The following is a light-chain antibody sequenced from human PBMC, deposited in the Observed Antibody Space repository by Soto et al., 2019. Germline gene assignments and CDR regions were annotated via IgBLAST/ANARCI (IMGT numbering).Light chain of an antibody. CDR1: NNDVGNYKL. CDR3: YSYAGTSTWV. V-gene: IGLV2-23*01. Sequence: QSALTQPASVFESPGQSITISCTGTNNDVGNYKLVSWFQHHLGKAPKLIIYEGTKRPSGVSNRFSASQSGNTASLTISGLQAEDEADYYCYSYAGTSTWVFGGGTKVTVL. J-gene: IGLJ3*02. CDR2: EGT.